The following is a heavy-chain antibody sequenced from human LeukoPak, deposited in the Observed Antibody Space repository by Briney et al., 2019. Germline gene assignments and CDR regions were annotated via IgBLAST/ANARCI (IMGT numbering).Heavy chain of an antibody. CDR1: GFTFSDYY. CDR3: ARGNDKYYYDSSGYYYPGVY. J-gene: IGHJ4*02. Sequence: GGSLRLSCAASGFTFSDYYMSWIRRAPGKGVEWVSYISSSGSTIYYADSVKGRFTISRDNAKNSLYLQMNSLRAEDTAVYYCARGNDKYYYDSSGYYYPGVYWGQGTLVTVSS. D-gene: IGHD3-22*01. CDR2: ISSSGSTI. V-gene: IGHV3-11*04.